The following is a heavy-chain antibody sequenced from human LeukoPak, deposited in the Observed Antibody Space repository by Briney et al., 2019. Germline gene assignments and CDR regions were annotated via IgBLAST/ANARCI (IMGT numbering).Heavy chain of an antibody. D-gene: IGHD1-14*01. CDR2: MNPNNSDI. CDR1: GYTFTSYH. CDR3: VRVPPGTTIYAY. V-gene: IGHV1-8*01. J-gene: IGHJ4*02. Sequence: ASVKVSCKASGYTFTSYHINWVRQATGQGLEWVGWMNPNNSDIGYAQKFQGRVTMTRNTSIGAAYMELSSLRSEDTAIYYCVRVPPGTTIYAYWGQGTLVTVSS.